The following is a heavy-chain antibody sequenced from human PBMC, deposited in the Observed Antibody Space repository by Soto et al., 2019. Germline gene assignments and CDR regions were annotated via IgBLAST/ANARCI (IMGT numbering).Heavy chain of an antibody. CDR3: SSQTYSDAWHH. V-gene: IGHV4-4*02. J-gene: IGHJ5*02. D-gene: IGHD5-12*01. CDR1: SGSISSNW. CDR2: IYHSGIT. Sequence: QVQLQESGPRLVKPSGTLSLTCAVSSGSISSNWWSWVRQPPGKGLEYIGEIYHSGITNYNPSLNGRVTMSVDKSKSHFSLDLSFVTAADTAVYYCSSQTYSDAWHHWGQGIQVTVSS.